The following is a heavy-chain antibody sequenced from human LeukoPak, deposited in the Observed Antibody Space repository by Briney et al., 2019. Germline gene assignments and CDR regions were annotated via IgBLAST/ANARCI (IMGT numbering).Heavy chain of an antibody. CDR3: AREGTDRSSWYHWFDP. Sequence: SETLSLTCTVSDYSIKSDYYWAWIRQPAGKGLEWIGSIYHVGNSYYNPSLKSRVTISIDTSNNHFSLRLRSVTAADTAVYYCAREGTDRSSWYHWFDPWGQGTLVTVSS. CDR1: DYSIKSDYY. J-gene: IGHJ5*02. CDR2: IYHVGNS. D-gene: IGHD6-13*01. V-gene: IGHV4-38-2*02.